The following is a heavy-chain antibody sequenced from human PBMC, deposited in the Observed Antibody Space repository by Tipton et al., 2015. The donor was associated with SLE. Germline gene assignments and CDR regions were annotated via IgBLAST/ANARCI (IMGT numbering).Heavy chain of an antibody. Sequence: SLRLSCEASGFIFESHAMIWVRQAPGKGLEWVSSSYCGNRTSYGDSVRGRFTISRDYSKKTVYLQMNNLRADDTAVYYCAKMDCCGHCHSDYWGQGTLVTVAS. D-gene: IGHD2-21*01. V-gene: IGHV3-23*03. CDR1: GFIFESHA. CDR3: AKMDCCGHCHSDY. J-gene: IGHJ4*02. CDR2: SYCGNRT.